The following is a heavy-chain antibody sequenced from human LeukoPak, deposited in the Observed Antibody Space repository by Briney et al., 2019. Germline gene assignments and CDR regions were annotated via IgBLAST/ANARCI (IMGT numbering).Heavy chain of an antibody. V-gene: IGHV1-18*01. CDR3: ARGYCSGGRCYDILNYQYGMDV. CDR2: ISVYNGNT. CDR1: GYTLTSYG. D-gene: IGHD2-15*01. Sequence: GASVKVSCKASGYTLTSYGVSWVRQAPGQGPEWMGWISVYNGNTNYAQRLQGRVTMTTDTSTSTAYMELRSLRSDDTAVYYCARGYCSGGRCYDILNYQYGMDVWGQGTTVTVSS. J-gene: IGHJ6*02.